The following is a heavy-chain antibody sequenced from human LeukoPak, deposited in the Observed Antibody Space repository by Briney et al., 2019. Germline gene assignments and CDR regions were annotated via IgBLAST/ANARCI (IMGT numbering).Heavy chain of an antibody. Sequence: PSESLSLTCTVSVGSISTSRYYWGWIRQPPGKGLEWIGEINHSGSTNYNPSLKSRVTISVDTSKNQFSLKLSSVTAADTAVYYCARGSRGYSYGFRNWFDPWGQGTLVTVSS. CDR1: VGSISTSRYY. CDR2: INHSGST. D-gene: IGHD5-18*01. J-gene: IGHJ5*02. V-gene: IGHV4-39*07. CDR3: ARGSRGYSYGFRNWFDP.